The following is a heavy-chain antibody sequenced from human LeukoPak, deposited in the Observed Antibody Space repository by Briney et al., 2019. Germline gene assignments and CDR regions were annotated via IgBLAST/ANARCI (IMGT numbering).Heavy chain of an antibody. Sequence: GGSLRLSCAASGFTVSTYYMSWVRQAPGKGLEWVSVIYSGGSTYFADSVKGRFTISRDNSKNTLYLQMNSLRAEDTAVYYCARTGPIDYWAREPWSPSPQ. CDR2: IYSGGST. D-gene: IGHD1-14*01. J-gene: IGHJ4*02. CDR1: GFTVSTYY. CDR3: ARTGPIDY. V-gene: IGHV3-66*02.